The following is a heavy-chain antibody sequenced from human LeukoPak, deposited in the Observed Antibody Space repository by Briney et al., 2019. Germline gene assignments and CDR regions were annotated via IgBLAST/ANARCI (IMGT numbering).Heavy chain of an antibody. CDR3: ARSAVDTADFDY. Sequence: SETLSLTCTVSGGSINNYYWSWIRQPAGRGLEWIGRTSTSGSTNYNPALRSRVTMSVDTSTNQFSLKLSSVTAADTAVYYCARSAVDTADFDYWGQGTLVTVSS. D-gene: IGHD3-22*01. CDR2: TSTSGST. J-gene: IGHJ4*02. V-gene: IGHV4-4*07. CDR1: GGSINNYY.